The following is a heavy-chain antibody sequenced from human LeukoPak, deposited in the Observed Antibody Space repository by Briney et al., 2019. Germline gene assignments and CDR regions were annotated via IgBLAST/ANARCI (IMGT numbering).Heavy chain of an antibody. CDR3: ARTALPAATASDDNWFDP. Sequence: TGGSLRLSCAASGFTFSSYAMSWIRQSPGKGLEYFASIDSSGNAYYNPSLQSRVTISADTSKNQFSLKLSSVTAADTAVYYCARTALPAATASDDNWFDPWGQGTLVTVSS. CDR1: GFTFSSYA. CDR2: IDSSGNA. V-gene: IGHV4-38-2*01. J-gene: IGHJ5*02. D-gene: IGHD2-2*01.